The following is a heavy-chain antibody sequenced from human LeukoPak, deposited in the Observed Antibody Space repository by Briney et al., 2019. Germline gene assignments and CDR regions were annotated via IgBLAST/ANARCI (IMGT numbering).Heavy chain of an antibody. V-gene: IGHV4-34*01. CDR2: INHSGST. CDR1: GGSFSGYY. D-gene: IGHD2-15*01. J-gene: IGHJ4*02. CDR3: ARARYCSGGSCHPYYFDY. Sequence: SETLSLTCAVYGGSFSGYYWSWIRQPPGKGLEWIGEINHSGSTNYNPSLKSRVTISVDTSKNQFSLKLSSVTAADTAVYYCARARYCSGGSCHPYYFDYRGQGTLVTVSS.